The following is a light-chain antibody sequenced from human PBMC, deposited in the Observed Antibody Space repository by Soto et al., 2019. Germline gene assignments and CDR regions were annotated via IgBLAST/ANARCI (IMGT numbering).Light chain of an antibody. J-gene: IGKJ5*01. CDR2: DAS. Sequence: EIVLTQSPATLSLSPGERATLSCRASQSVSSYLAWYQQKPGQAPWLLIYDASNRATGIPARFSGSGSGTDFTLTISSLEPEDFAVYYCQQRSNWLITFGQGTRLEIK. V-gene: IGKV3-11*01. CDR3: QQRSNWLIT. CDR1: QSVSSY.